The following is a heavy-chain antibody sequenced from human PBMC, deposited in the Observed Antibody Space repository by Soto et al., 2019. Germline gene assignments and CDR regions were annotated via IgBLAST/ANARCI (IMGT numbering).Heavy chain of an antibody. Sequence: EVQLVESGGGLIQPGRSLRLSCAASGFTFDNYAMPWVRQAPGKGLEWVSGISWDSGSIDYADSVRGRFTISRDNARNSLYLRMSSLRPEDTALYYCAKDAAYYFDYWGQGTLVTVSS. V-gene: IGHV3-9*01. CDR2: ISWDSGSI. CDR1: GFTFDNYA. CDR3: AKDAAYYFDY. J-gene: IGHJ4*02. D-gene: IGHD6-25*01.